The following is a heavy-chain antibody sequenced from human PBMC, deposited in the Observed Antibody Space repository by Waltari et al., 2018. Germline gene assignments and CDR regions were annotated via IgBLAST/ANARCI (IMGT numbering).Heavy chain of an antibody. D-gene: IGHD6-13*01. CDR1: GFTFDDYA. CDR3: AKGGGSSWYYFDY. V-gene: IGHV3-9*01. J-gene: IGHJ4*02. Sequence: EVQLVESGGGLVQPGRSLRLSCAASGFTFDDYAMHWVRQAPGKGLAWVSGISWNSGSIGYADSVKGRFTISRDNAKNSLYLQMNSLRAEDTALYYCAKGGGSSWYYFDYWGQGTLVTVSS. CDR2: ISWNSGSI.